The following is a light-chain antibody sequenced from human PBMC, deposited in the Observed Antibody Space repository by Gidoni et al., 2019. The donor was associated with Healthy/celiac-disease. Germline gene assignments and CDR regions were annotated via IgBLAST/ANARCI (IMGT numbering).Light chain of an antibody. J-gene: IGLJ2*01. CDR2: QDS. CDR1: KLGDKY. V-gene: IGLV3-1*01. CDR3: QAWDSSTAKEV. Sequence: SYELTQPPSVSVSPGQTASITCSGDKLGDKYACWYQQKPGQSPVLVIYQDSKRPSGIPERFSGSNSGNTVTLTISGTQAMDEADYYCQAWDSSTAKEVFGGGTKLTVL.